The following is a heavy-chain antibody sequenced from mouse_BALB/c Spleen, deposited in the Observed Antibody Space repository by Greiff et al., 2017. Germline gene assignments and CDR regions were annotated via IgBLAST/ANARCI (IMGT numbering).Heavy chain of an antibody. Sequence: EVQLQQSGTVLARPGASVKMSCKASGYTFTSYWMHWVKQRPGQGLEWIGAIYPGNSDTSYNQKFKGKAKLTAVTSTSTAYMELSSLTNEDSAVYYCTRLGNYEENYYFDYWGQGTTLTVSS. V-gene: IGHV1-5*01. J-gene: IGHJ2*01. CDR2: IYPGNSDT. D-gene: IGHD2-1*01. CDR1: GYTFTSYW. CDR3: TRLGNYEENYYFDY.